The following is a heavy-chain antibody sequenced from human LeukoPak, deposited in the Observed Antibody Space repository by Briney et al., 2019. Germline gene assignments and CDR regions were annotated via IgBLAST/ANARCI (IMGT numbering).Heavy chain of an antibody. CDR1: DVSFTNYY. V-gene: IGHV3-23*01. CDR3: AKDGSYYNFDS. D-gene: IGHD1-26*01. J-gene: IGHJ4*02. CDR2: ISGSDDKT. Sequence: HPSETLSLTCAVSDVSFTNYYWTWIRQSPGKGLEWVSVISGSDDKTNYADSVKGRFTISRDNSNNTLFLQMNSLRAEDTAVYYCAKDGSYYNFDSWGQGTLVTVSS.